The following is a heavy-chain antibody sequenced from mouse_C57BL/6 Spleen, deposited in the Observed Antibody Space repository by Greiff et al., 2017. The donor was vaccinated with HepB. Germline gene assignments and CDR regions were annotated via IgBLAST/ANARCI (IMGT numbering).Heavy chain of an antibody. CDR3: AYYYGSSEGFFDY. Sequence: EVHLVESGPELVKPGASVKMSCKASGYTFTDYNMHWVKQSHGKSLEWIGYINPNNGGTSYNQKFKGKATLTVNKSSSTAYMELRSLTSEDSAVYYCAYYYGSSEGFFDYWGQGTTLTVSS. CDR1: GYTFTDYN. CDR2: INPNNGGT. D-gene: IGHD1-1*01. J-gene: IGHJ2*01. V-gene: IGHV1-22*01.